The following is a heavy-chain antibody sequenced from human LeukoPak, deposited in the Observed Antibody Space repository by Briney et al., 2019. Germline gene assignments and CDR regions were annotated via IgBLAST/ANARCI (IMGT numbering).Heavy chain of an antibody. D-gene: IGHD2-15*01. J-gene: IGHJ3*02. CDR3: AREGVVAFDI. CDR2: IYYSGGT. V-gene: IGHV4-31*03. Sequence: SQTLSLTCTVSGGSISSGGYYWSWIRQHPGKGLEWIGYIYYSGGTYYNPSLKSRVTISVDTSKNQFSLKLSSVTAADTAVYYCAREGVVAFDIWGQGTMVTVSS. CDR1: GGSISSGGYY.